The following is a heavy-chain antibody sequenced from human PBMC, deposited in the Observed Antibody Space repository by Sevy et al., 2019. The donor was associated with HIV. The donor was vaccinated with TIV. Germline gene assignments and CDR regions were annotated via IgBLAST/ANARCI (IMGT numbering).Heavy chain of an antibody. CDR2: VSGYNGNT. CDR3: GRGGSASYYKSQIDY. D-gene: IGHD3-10*01. Sequence: ASVKVSCKASGYTFTDYGISWVRQAPGQGLEWMGWVSGYNGNTKFAHNLRGRVTMTKDTSTTTVYMELRGLISDDTAVYYCGRGGSASYYKSQIDYWGQGTLVTVSS. CDR1: GYTFTDYG. V-gene: IGHV1-18*01. J-gene: IGHJ4*02.